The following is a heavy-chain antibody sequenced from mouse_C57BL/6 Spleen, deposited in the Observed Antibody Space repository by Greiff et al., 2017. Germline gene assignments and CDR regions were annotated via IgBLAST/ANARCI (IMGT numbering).Heavy chain of an antibody. J-gene: IGHJ2*01. Sequence: EVQVVESGGGLVKPGGSLKLSCAASGFTFSDYGMHWVRQAPEKGLEWVAYISSGSSTIYYADTVKGRFTISRDNANNTLYLQMTSLRSEDTAIYYCARDYSNVYDFDCWGQGTTLTVSS. D-gene: IGHD2-5*01. V-gene: IGHV5-17*01. CDR3: ARDYSNVYDFDC. CDR2: ISSGSSTI. CDR1: GFTFSDYG.